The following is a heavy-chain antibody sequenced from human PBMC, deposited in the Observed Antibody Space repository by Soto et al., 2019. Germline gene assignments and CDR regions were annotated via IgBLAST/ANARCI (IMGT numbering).Heavy chain of an antibody. D-gene: IGHD3-10*01. Sequence: SETLSLTCTVSGGSISSGGYYWSWIRQHSGKGLEWIGYISYSGSTYYNPSLKSRLTMSLDTSKNQFSLKLSSVTAADTAVYYCARSPGSYYNNWFDSWGQGTLVTVSS. CDR1: GGSISSGGYY. V-gene: IGHV4-31*03. CDR3: ARSPGSYYNNWFDS. J-gene: IGHJ5*01. CDR2: ISYSGST.